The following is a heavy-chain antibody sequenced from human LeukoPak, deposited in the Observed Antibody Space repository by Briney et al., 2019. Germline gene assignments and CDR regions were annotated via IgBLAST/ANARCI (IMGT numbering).Heavy chain of an antibody. CDR3: AKDPEGSGTYCSHF. CDR1: GFSFSDYT. J-gene: IGHJ4*02. V-gene: IGHV3-30*18. Sequence: GGSLRLSCAASGFSFSDYTMHWVRQAPGKGLEWAALISDDGSKKYYADSVKGRFTVSRDNSKKTLYLQMISLRAEDTAVYYCAKDPEGSGTYCSHFWGQGTLVTVAS. CDR2: ISDDGSKK. D-gene: IGHD3-10*01.